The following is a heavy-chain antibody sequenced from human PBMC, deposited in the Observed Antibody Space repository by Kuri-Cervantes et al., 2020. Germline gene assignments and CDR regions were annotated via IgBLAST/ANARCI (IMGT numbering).Heavy chain of an antibody. CDR2: IKCDGSEK. CDR3: ARRRPAANPHYFEY. D-gene: IGHD2-2*01. V-gene: IGHV3-52*01. CDR1: GFTFSSSW. J-gene: IGHJ4*02. Sequence: GGSLRLSCAASGFTFSSSWMHWVCQAPEKGLEWVADIKCDGSEKYYVDSVKGRLTISRDNSKNTLFLQMNGLRTEDTAVYYCARRRPAANPHYFEYWGQGTLVTVSS.